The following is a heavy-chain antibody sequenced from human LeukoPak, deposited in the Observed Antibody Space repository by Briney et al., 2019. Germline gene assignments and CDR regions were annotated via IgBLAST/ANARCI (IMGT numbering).Heavy chain of an antibody. J-gene: IGHJ4*02. V-gene: IGHV3-11*01. D-gene: IGHD3-10*01. CDR1: GFTFNDYY. Sequence: GGSQRLSCAASGFTFNDYYMSWIRQAPGKGLEWVSYISSSGSTIYYADSVKGRFTISRDNAKNSLYLQMNSLRAEDTAVYYCARPINSGSYYKPVVTAIEYWGQGTLVTVSS. CDR3: ARPINSGSYYKPVVTAIEY. CDR2: ISSSGSTI.